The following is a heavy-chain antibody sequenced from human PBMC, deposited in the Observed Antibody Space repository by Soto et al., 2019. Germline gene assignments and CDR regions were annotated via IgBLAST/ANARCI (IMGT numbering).Heavy chain of an antibody. CDR2: IKQDGSEK. Sequence: EVQLVESGGGLVQPGGSLRLSCAASGFTFSSYWMSWVRQAPGKGLEWVANIKQDGSEKYYVDSVKGRFTISRDNAKNSLYLQMNSLRAEDTAVYYCARGSAFADSSGYLDYWGQGTLVTVSS. J-gene: IGHJ4*02. CDR3: ARGSAFADSSGYLDY. V-gene: IGHV3-7*01. D-gene: IGHD3-22*01. CDR1: GFTFSSYW.